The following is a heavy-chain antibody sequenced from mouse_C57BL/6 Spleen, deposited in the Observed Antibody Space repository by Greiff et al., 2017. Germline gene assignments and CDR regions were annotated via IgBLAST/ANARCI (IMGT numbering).Heavy chain of an antibody. CDR3: AREGNDYDDGPLFAY. D-gene: IGHD2-4*01. Sequence: QVQLKQSGPELVKPGASVKLSCKASGYTFTSYDINWVKQRPGQGLEWIGWIYPRDGSTKYNEKFKGKATLTVDTSSSTAYMELHSLTSEDSAVYFCAREGNDYDDGPLFAYWGQGTLVTVSA. J-gene: IGHJ3*01. CDR2: IYPRDGST. CDR1: GYTFTSYD. V-gene: IGHV1-85*01.